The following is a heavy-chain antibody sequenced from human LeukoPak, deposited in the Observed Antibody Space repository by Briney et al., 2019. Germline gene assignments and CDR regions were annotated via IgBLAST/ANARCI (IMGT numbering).Heavy chain of an antibody. J-gene: IGHJ4*02. CDR1: LYSISSGDY. CDR2: IYHSGST. V-gene: IGHV4-38-2*02. Sequence: SETLSLTCTVSLYSISSGDYWGWIRQPPGKGLEWIGSIYHSGSTYYNPSLKSRVTISVDMSKNQFSLKLNSVTAADTAVYYCARERDFGELYYRAFDYWGQGTLVTVSS. D-gene: IGHD3-10*01. CDR3: ARERDFGELYYRAFDY.